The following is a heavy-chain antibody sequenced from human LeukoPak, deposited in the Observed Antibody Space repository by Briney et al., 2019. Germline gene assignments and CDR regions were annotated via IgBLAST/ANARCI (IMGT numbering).Heavy chain of an antibody. Sequence: SETLSLTCTVSGGSLSSYYWRWIRQPPGKGLEWIGHISYSGNTNYKPSLKSRVTISVDTSKNQFSLKLSSVTAADTAVYYCARDHSSSWSYFDYWGQGTLVTVSS. CDR2: ISYSGNT. J-gene: IGHJ4*02. CDR1: GGSLSSYY. CDR3: ARDHSSSWSYFDY. D-gene: IGHD6-13*01. V-gene: IGHV4-59*01.